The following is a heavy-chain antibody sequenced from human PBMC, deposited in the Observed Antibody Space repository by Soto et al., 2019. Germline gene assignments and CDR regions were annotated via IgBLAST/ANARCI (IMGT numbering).Heavy chain of an antibody. CDR1: GYTFTSYD. V-gene: IGHV1-8*01. J-gene: IGHJ4*02. CDR3: ARANGDFDY. Sequence: QVQLVQSGAEVKKPGASVKVSCKASGYTFTSYDINWVRQATGQGLEWMGWMNLNSGYTGYAQKFQGRVTMTRDNSIRTAFMELSSLRSEDTAVYYCARANGDFDYWGQGNLVTVSS. D-gene: IGHD4-17*01. CDR2: MNLNSGYT.